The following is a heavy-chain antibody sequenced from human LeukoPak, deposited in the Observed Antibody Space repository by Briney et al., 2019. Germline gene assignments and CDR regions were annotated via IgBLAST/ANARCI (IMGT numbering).Heavy chain of an antibody. Sequence: SETLSLTCAVYGGSFSGYYWSWIRQPPGKGLEWIGEINHSGSTNYNPSLKSRVTISVDTSKNQFSLKLSSVTAADTAVYYCARGGLIVVVPAATTKKRGPGHWFDPWGQGTLVTVSS. D-gene: IGHD2-2*01. V-gene: IGHV4-34*01. CDR3: ARGGLIVVVPAATTKKRGPGHWFDP. J-gene: IGHJ5*02. CDR2: INHSGST. CDR1: GGSFSGYY.